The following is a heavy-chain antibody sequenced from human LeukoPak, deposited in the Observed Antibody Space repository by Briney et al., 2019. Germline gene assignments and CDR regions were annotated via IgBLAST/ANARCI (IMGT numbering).Heavy chain of an antibody. CDR1: GYSISSGYY. CDR2: IYHSGST. D-gene: IGHD6-19*01. CDR3: AREMALGGGSGWFRLGSWFDP. Sequence: SETLSLTCTVSGYSISSGYYWGWIRQPPGKGLEWIGSIYHSGSTNYNPSLKSRVTISVDTSKNQFSLKLSSVTAADTAVYYCAREMALGGGSGWFRLGSWFDPWGQGTLVTVSS. V-gene: IGHV4-38-2*02. J-gene: IGHJ5*02.